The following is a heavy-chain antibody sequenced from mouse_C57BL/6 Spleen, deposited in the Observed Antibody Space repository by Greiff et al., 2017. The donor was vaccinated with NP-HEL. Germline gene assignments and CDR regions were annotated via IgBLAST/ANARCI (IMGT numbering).Heavy chain of an antibody. Sequence: DVHLVESGGGLVQPGGSLSLSCAASGFTFTDYYMSWVRQPPGKALEWLGFIRNKANGYTTEYSASVKGRFTISRDNSQSILYLQMNALRAEDSATYYCARGATVVPFAYWGQGTLVTVSA. J-gene: IGHJ3*01. V-gene: IGHV7-3*01. CDR2: IRNKANGYTT. CDR3: ARGATVVPFAY. CDR1: GFTFTDYY. D-gene: IGHD1-1*01.